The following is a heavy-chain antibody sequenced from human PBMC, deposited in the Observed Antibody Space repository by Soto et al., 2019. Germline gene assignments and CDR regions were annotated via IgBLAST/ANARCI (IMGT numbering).Heavy chain of an antibody. CDR1: GFTFSSYW. Sequence: GESLKISCAASGFTFSSYWMHWVRQAPGKGLVWVSRINSDGSSTSYADSVKGRFTISRDNAKNTLYLQMNSLRAEDTAVYYCARPRDKEDIAVAGTDFDYWGQGTLVTVSS. CDR3: ARPRDKEDIAVAGTDFDY. J-gene: IGHJ4*02. V-gene: IGHV3-74*01. D-gene: IGHD6-19*01. CDR2: INSDGSST.